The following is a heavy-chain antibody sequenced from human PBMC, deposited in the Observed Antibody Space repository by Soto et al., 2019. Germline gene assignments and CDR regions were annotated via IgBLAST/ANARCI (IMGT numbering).Heavy chain of an antibody. V-gene: IGHV1-46*01. CDR2: INPNGGST. J-gene: IGHJ5*02. Sequence: ASVKVSCKAPADTFTSYYIHWVRQAPGHGLEWMGIINPNGGSTRFAQTFQGRITMTRDTSTSTVYMELRSLRSDDTAVYYCARVWHYDILTGSLGNWFDPWGQGTLVTVSS. D-gene: IGHD3-9*01. CDR3: ARVWHYDILTGSLGNWFDP. CDR1: ADTFTSYY.